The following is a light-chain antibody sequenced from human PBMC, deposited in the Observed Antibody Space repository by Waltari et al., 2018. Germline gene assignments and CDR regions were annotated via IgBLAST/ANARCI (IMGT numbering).Light chain of an antibody. Sequence: QLVLTQSPSASASLGAPVKLPCTLTSGHSSNIIAWLPQRPERGPRYLMKVNSDGSHSKGDDIPDRFSGSSSGAERYLTISSLQSEDEADYYCETGGHGTWVFGGGTKLTVL. CDR2: VNSDGSH. CDR3: ETGGHGTWV. V-gene: IGLV4-69*01. CDR1: SGHSSNI. J-gene: IGLJ3*02.